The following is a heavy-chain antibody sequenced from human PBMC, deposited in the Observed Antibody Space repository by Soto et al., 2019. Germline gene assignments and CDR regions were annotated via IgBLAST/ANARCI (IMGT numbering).Heavy chain of an antibody. CDR2: ISKTSSNI. Sequence: GGSLRLSCRGSGFLFSSSTMTWVRQAPGKGLEWVSSISKTSSNIYYADSVKGRFTVSRDNAERSLFLHMNSLRAEDTAVYFCARDLGEMYAIWGQGTLVTVSS. V-gene: IGHV3-21*01. CDR1: GFLFSSST. J-gene: IGHJ4*02. D-gene: IGHD2-8*01. CDR3: ARDLGEMYAI.